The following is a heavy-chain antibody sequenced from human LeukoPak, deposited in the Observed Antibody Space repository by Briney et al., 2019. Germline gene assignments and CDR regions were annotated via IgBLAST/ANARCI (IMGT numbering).Heavy chain of an antibody. V-gene: IGHV3-21*01. CDR1: GFTFGTYT. CDR3: ARGITLFRGASITYFDY. D-gene: IGHD3-10*01. CDR2: ISSSSSYI. J-gene: IGHJ4*02. Sequence: GGSLRLSCAASGFTFGTYTMNWVRQAPGKGLEWVSPISSSSSYIYYADSVKGRFTISRDNAKNSLYLQMNSLRGEDTAVYYCARGITLFRGASITYFDYWGQGTLVTVSS.